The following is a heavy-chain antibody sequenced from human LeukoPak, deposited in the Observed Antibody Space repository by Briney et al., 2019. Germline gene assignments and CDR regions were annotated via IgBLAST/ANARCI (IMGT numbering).Heavy chain of an antibody. Sequence: GGSLRLSCAASGFTFDDYGMSWVRQAPGKGLEWVSGINWNGGSTGYADSVKGRFTISRDNAKNSLYLQMNSLRAEDTAVYYCARLDWNDIVPSFDYWGQGTLVTVSS. V-gene: IGHV3-20*04. CDR1: GFTFDDYG. CDR2: INWNGGST. CDR3: ARLDWNDIVPSFDY. D-gene: IGHD1-1*01. J-gene: IGHJ4*02.